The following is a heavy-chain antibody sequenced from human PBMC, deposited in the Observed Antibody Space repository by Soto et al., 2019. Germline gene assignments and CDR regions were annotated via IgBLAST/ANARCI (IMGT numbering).Heavy chain of an antibody. CDR2: IYHSGST. V-gene: IGHV4-4*02. Sequence: PSETLSLTCAVSCGSISSSNWWSWVRQPPGKGLEWIGEIYHSGSTNYNPSLKSRVTISVDKSKNQFSLKLSSVTAADTAVYYCARWGPCSGGSCYSDRGYYYYGMDVWGQGTTVTVSS. CDR1: CGSISSSNW. J-gene: IGHJ6*02. D-gene: IGHD2-15*01. CDR3: ARWGPCSGGSCYSDRGYYYYGMDV.